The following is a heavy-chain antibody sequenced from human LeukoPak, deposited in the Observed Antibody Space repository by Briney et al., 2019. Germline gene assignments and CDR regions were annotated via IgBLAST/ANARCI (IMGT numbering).Heavy chain of an antibody. CDR2: ISSSGSTI. Sequence: PGGSLRLSCAASGFTFSDYYMSWIRQAPGKGLEWVSYISSSGSTIYYADSVKGRFTISRDNAKNSLYLQMNSLRAEDTAVYYCASERVGATIFRALGYFDLWGRGTLVTVSS. D-gene: IGHD1-26*01. J-gene: IGHJ2*01. CDR3: ASERVGATIFRALGYFDL. V-gene: IGHV3-11*01. CDR1: GFTFSDYY.